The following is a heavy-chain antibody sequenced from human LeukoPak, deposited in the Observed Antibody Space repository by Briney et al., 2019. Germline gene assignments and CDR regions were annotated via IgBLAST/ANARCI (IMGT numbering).Heavy chain of an antibody. Sequence: GGSLRLSCAASGFTFSSYSMNWVRQAPGKGLEWVSYISSSSSTIYYADSVKGRFTISRDNAKNSLYLQMNSLRAEDTAVYYCARDRGVPAAIVTDYWGQGTLVTVSS. CDR2: ISSSSSTI. V-gene: IGHV3-48*04. J-gene: IGHJ4*02. D-gene: IGHD2-2*02. CDR1: GFTFSSYS. CDR3: ARDRGVPAAIVTDY.